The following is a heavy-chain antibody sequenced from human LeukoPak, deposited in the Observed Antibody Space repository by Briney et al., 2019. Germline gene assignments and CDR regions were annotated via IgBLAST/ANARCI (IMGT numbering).Heavy chain of an antibody. CDR2: ISSSGSTI. D-gene: IGHD3-10*01. CDR1: GFTFSSYE. Sequence: PGGSLRLSCAASGFTFSSYEMNWVRQAPGKGLEWVSYISSSGSTIYYADSVKGRFTISRDNAKNSLYLQMNSLRAEDTALYYCARGHSGSGIYPDYWGQGTLVTVSS. CDR3: ARGHSGSGIYPDY. V-gene: IGHV3-48*03. J-gene: IGHJ4*02.